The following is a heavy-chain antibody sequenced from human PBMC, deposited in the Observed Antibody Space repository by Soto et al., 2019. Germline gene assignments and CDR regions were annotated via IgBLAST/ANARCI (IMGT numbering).Heavy chain of an antibody. CDR1: GGSINSSNNP. CDR3: ATHPPYGPLDH. D-gene: IGHD4-17*01. Sequence: ASETLFLTCTVSGGSINSSNNPWGWVRQPPGKWLEWIGNIYYSENTYYNPSLKSRVTISVDTSKNQFSLRLTSVTAADTAVYYCATHPPYGPLDHWGQGTLVTVSS. V-gene: IGHV4-39*01. J-gene: IGHJ4*02. CDR2: IYYSENT.